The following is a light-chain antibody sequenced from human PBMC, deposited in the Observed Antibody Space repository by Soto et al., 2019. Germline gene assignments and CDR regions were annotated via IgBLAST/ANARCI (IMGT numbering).Light chain of an antibody. J-gene: IGKJ1*01. Sequence: EIVLTQSPATLSLSPGERATLSCRASQSVSSYLAWYQQKPGQAPRLLIYDASNRATGIPARFSGSGSGTDFTLTISSLEPEDFAVYYCQQRSNWPPWTFGXG. CDR3: QQRSNWPPWT. V-gene: IGKV3-11*01. CDR1: QSVSSY. CDR2: DAS.